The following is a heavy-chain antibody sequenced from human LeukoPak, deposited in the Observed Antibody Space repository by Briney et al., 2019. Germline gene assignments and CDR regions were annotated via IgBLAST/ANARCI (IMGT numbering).Heavy chain of an antibody. D-gene: IGHD6-6*01. Sequence: GASVKVSCKASGGTFSSYAISWVRQAPGQGLEWMGGIIPIFGTANYAQKFQGRVTITADESTSTAYMELSSLRSEDTAVYYCARAWIGTARQLNGYYYYYMDVWGKGTTVTVSS. CDR3: ARAWIGTARQLNGYYYYYMDV. CDR1: GGTFSSYA. V-gene: IGHV1-69*13. J-gene: IGHJ6*03. CDR2: IIPIFGTA.